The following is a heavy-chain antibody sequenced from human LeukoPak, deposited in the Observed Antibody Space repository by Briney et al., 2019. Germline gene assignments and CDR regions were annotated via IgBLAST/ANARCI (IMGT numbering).Heavy chain of an antibody. J-gene: IGHJ4*02. V-gene: IGHV3-23*01. CDR2: ISDSGGST. D-gene: IGHD4-17*01. CDR1: GFTVRSNY. CDR3: AKEKVTTG. Sequence: GGSLRLSCAASGFTVRSNYMTWVRQAPGKGLEWVSTISDSGGSTHYADSVKGRFTISRDNSKNTLYLQMNSLRAEDTAAYFCAKEKVTTGWGQGTLVTVSS.